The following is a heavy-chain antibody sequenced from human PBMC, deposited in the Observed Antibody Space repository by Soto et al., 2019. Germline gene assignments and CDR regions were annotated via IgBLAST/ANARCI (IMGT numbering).Heavy chain of an antibody. CDR3: ARAYSGQLPRRADYYYAMDV. V-gene: IGHV3-13*05. D-gene: IGHD2-2*01. CDR2: IGAADDP. Sequence: EVQLVESRGGVVQPGGSLRLSCAASGFTFSTYDMHCVRQATGKGLEWVSAIGAADDPYYSGSVKGRFTISRENAKSSLSLQMNSLRVGDTAVYYCARAYSGQLPRRADYYYAMDVWGPGTTVTVSS. J-gene: IGHJ6*02. CDR1: GFTFSTYD.